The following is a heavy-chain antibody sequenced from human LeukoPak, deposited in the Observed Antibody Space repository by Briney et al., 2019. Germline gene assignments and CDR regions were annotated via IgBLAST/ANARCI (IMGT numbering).Heavy chain of an antibody. CDR3: AKSYLRLKYYFDY. CDR1: GFTFSTYD. V-gene: IGHV3-48*01. CDR2: ISSSTSII. Sequence: PGGSLRLSCAASGFTFSTYDMNWVRQAPGKGLEWVSYISSSTSIIYYADSVKGRFTISRDNAKNSLYLQMNSLRAEDTAVYYCAKSYLRLKYYFDYWGQGTPVTVSS. J-gene: IGHJ4*02. D-gene: IGHD5-12*01.